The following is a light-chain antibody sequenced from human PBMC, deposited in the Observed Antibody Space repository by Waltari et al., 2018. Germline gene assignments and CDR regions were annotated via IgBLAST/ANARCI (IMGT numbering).Light chain of an antibody. CDR3: SPYTSSSPQDLV. Sequence: QSALTQPASVSGSPGQSITISCTGTSSDVGGYNYVSWYQQHPGKAPKLMIYEVSNRPSGVSNGVSGYTSGNTAALTISGLQAEDEADYHRSPYTSSSPQDLVFGGGTKLNVL. CDR2: EVS. CDR1: SSDVGGYNY. J-gene: IGLJ2*01. V-gene: IGLV2-14*01.